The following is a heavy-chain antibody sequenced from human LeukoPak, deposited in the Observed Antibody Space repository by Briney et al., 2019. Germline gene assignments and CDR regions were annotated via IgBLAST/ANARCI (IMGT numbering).Heavy chain of an antibody. Sequence: SETLSLTCTVSGGSISSYYWSWIRQPPGKGLEWIGYIYYSGSTNYNPSLKSRVTISVDTSKNQFSLKLSSVTAADTAVYYCARGVRYYDSSGYYYEYAFDIWGQGTMVTVSS. D-gene: IGHD3-22*01. J-gene: IGHJ3*02. V-gene: IGHV4-59*01. CDR3: ARGVRYYDSSGYYYEYAFDI. CDR2: IYYSGST. CDR1: GGSISSYY.